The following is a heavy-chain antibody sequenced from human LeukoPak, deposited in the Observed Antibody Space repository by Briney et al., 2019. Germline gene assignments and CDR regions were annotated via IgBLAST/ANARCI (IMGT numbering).Heavy chain of an antibody. V-gene: IGHV4-59*01. CDR3: ARGTDSSSWLTWFDP. D-gene: IGHD6-13*01. CDR2: IYYSGST. CDR1: GGSISSYY. J-gene: IGHJ5*02. Sequence: SETLSLTCTVSGGSISSYYWSWIRQPPGKGLEWIGYIYYSGSTKYNPSLKSRVTISLDTSKNQFSLKPSSVTAAGTAVYYCARGTDSSSWLTWFDPWGQGTLVTVSS.